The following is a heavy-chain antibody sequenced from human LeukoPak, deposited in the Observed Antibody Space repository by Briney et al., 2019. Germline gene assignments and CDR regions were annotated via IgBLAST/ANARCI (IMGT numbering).Heavy chain of an antibody. Sequence: GGSLRLSCAASGFTVSSNYMSWVRQAPGKGLEWVSVIYSGGSTYYADSVKGRFTISGDNSKNTLYLQMNSLRAEDTAVYYCARERLEGGIGAFDIWGQGTMVTVSS. V-gene: IGHV3-66*01. CDR2: IYSGGST. J-gene: IGHJ3*02. D-gene: IGHD3-16*01. CDR1: GFTVSSNY. CDR3: ARERLEGGIGAFDI.